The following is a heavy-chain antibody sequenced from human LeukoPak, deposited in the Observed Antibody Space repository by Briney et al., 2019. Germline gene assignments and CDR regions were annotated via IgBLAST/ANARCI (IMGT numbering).Heavy chain of an antibody. J-gene: IGHJ4*02. CDR1: GFTFTSHG. Sequence: GGSLRLSCAASGFTFTSHGMSWVRQAPGKGLEWVSAISGSGGVTFYADSVEGRFTISRDNAKNTLYLQMNSLRAEDTAVYYCAPLAVAGTAELDYWGQGTLVTVSS. V-gene: IGHV3-23*01. D-gene: IGHD6-19*01. CDR3: APLAVAGTAELDY. CDR2: ISGSGGVT.